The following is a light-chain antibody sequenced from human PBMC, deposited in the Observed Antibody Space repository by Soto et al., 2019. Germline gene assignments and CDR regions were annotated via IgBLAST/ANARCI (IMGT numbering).Light chain of an antibody. Sequence: EIVLTQSPATLALSPGERATLSCRASQSVRNNLAWYQQKPGQAPRLLIYGASARATGIPARFSGSGSGTEFTLTIGSLQSEDFALYYCQQYNDSPWTFGQGTKVDI. CDR2: GAS. CDR1: QSVRNN. CDR3: QQYNDSPWT. V-gene: IGKV3-15*01. J-gene: IGKJ1*01.